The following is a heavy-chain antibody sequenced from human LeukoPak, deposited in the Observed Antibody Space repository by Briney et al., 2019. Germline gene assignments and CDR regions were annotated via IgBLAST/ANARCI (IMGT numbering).Heavy chain of an antibody. CDR3: ARIPHPDYADAQ. J-gene: IGHJ4*02. D-gene: IGHD4-17*01. CDR2: IDSNSNFM. CDR1: GFTFGLYS. V-gene: IGHV3-21*01. Sequence: GGSLRLSCAASGFTFGLYSMTWVRQAPGKGLEWVSLIDSNSNFMNYADSVKGRFTISRDNAKKSLYLQMNSLRAEDTAVYFCARIPHPDYADAQWGQGTLVIVSS.